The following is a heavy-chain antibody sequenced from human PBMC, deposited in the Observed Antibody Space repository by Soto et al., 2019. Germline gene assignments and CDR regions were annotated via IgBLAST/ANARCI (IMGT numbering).Heavy chain of an antibody. CDR2: INHSGST. V-gene: IGHV4-34*01. CDR1: GGSFSGYY. J-gene: IGHJ5*02. D-gene: IGHD3-9*01. CDR3: ARAGSQVLRYFDWLSGGLDP. Sequence: PSETLSLTCAVYGGSFSGYYWSRIRQPPGKGLEWIGEINHSGSTNYNPSLKSRVTISVDTSKNQFSLKLSSVTAADTAVYYCARAGSQVLRYFDWLSGGLDPWGQGTLVTVSS.